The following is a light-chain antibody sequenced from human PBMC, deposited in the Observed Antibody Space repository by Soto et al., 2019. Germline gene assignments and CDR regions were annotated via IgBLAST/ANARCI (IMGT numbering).Light chain of an antibody. CDR2: DVS. CDR1: SSDVGGYNY. V-gene: IGLV2-14*03. Sequence: QSALTQPASVSGSPGQSITISCTGTSSDVGGYNYVSWYQHHPGKAPKLMIYDVSNRPSGVSNRFSGSKSDNTASLTISGLQAEDEADYYCSSYRSSGTRVVFGRGTQLIVL. CDR3: SSYRSSGTRVV. J-gene: IGLJ2*01.